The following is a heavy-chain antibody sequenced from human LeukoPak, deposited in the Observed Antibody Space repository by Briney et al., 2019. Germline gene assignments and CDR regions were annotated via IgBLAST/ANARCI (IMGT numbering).Heavy chain of an antibody. V-gene: IGHV3-21*01. Sequence: GGSLRLSCAASGFTFSSYSMNWVRQAPGKGLEWVSSISSSSYIYYSDSVKGRFTISRDNAKNSLYLQMNSMRAEDTAVYYCRVFRYFDWIYFAYWGQGTLVAVSS. D-gene: IGHD3-9*01. CDR2: ISSSSYI. CDR1: GFTFSSYS. CDR3: RVFRYFDWIYFAY. J-gene: IGHJ4*02.